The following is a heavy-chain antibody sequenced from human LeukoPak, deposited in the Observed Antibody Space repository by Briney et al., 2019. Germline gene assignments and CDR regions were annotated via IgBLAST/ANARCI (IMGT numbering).Heavy chain of an antibody. CDR2: IYNGGST. D-gene: IGHD1-26*01. Sequence: SETLSLTCTVSGASISRDYWTWIRQPPGKGLEWIGYIYNGGSTTYSPSLNSRVTISLDTSNNQVSLRLSSVTAADTAVYYCAKGGTYGGGADYWGQGTLVTVSS. CDR3: AKGGTYGGGADY. V-gene: IGHV4-59*01. J-gene: IGHJ4*02. CDR1: GASISRDY.